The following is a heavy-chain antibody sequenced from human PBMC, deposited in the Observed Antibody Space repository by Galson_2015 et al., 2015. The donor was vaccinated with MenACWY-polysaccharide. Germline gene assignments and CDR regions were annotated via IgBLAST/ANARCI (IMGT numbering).Heavy chain of an antibody. CDR1: GFTFSSYW. J-gene: IGHJ4*02. D-gene: IGHD4-17*01. V-gene: IGHV3-7*01. Sequence: SLRLSCAASGFTFSSYWMSWVRQAPGKGLEWVANIKQDGSGKYYVDSVKGRFTISRDNAKNSLYLQMNSLRAEDTAVYYCARDWLTILETVTPTAGVDYWGQGPLVTVSS. CDR2: IKQDGSGK. CDR3: ARDWLTILETVTPTAGVDY.